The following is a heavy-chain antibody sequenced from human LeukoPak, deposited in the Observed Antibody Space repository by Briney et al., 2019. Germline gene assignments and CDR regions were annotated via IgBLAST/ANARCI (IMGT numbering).Heavy chain of an antibody. V-gene: IGHV3-23*01. CDR2: ISGDGVSP. D-gene: IGHD4-11*01. CDR3: TKDLHPNWFDP. CDR1: GFTFNKYA. Sequence: GGSLRLSCAASGFTFNKYALTWVRQTPGKGLECVSAISGDGVSPYYTDSVKGRFTISRDNSKNTLFLQMNSLRVEDTAVYYCTKDLHPNWFDPWGQGTLVTVSS. J-gene: IGHJ5*02.